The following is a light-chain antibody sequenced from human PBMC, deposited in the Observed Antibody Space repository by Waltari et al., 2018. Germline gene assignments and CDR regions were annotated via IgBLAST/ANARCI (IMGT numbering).Light chain of an antibody. V-gene: IGLV2-14*03. CDR2: DVS. Sequence: QSALTQPASVSGSPGQSITISCTGTSSDVGGYNYVSWYQQHPGKPPKLMIYDVSNRPSRFSNRFSGSKSGNTASLTISGLQAEDEADYYCSSYISSSTLELFGGGTSLTVL. J-gene: IGLJ2*01. CDR1: SSDVGGYNY. CDR3: SSYISSSTLEL.